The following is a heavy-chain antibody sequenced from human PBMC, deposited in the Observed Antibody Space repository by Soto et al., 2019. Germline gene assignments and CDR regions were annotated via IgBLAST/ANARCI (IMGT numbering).Heavy chain of an antibody. Sequence: GGSLRLSCAASGFTFSSYNMNWVRQAPGKGLEWVSSISSSSSYIYYADSVKGRFTISRDNAKNSLYLQMNSLRAEDTAVYYCAKFRDDSSGYSVDPWGQGTLVTVSS. J-gene: IGHJ5*02. CDR2: ISSSSSYI. CDR3: AKFRDDSSGYSVDP. V-gene: IGHV3-21*04. CDR1: GFTFSSYN. D-gene: IGHD3-22*01.